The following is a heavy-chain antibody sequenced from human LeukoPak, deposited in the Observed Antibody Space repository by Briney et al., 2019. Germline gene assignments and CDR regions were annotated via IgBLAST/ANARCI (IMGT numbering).Heavy chain of an antibody. D-gene: IGHD1-14*01. CDR2: IDASGSDT. CDR1: EFPFSIYA. CDR3: ADYRKPQGLDY. J-gene: IGHJ4*02. V-gene: IGHV3-23*01. Sequence: GGTLRLSCEVSEFPFSIYAMAWVRQAPGQGLEWVSAIDASGSDTYYTDSVKGRFTISRDNSKNTVYLQMNSLRVEDTAVYYCADYRKPQGLDYWGQGTLVTVSS.